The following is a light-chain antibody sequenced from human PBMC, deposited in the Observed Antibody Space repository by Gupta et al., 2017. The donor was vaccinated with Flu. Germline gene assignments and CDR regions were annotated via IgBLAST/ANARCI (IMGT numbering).Light chain of an antibody. V-gene: IGLV3-19*01. Sequence: SSELTQDPAVAVALGQTVRIACRGDSLRSYYASWYQQKPGQAPVLVIYGENKRPSGIPDRFSGSTSGNTASLNITGAQAEDEADYYCSSRESTNSVLYVFGTGTEVTVL. CDR3: SSRESTNSVLYV. CDR1: SLRSYY. J-gene: IGLJ1*01. CDR2: GEN.